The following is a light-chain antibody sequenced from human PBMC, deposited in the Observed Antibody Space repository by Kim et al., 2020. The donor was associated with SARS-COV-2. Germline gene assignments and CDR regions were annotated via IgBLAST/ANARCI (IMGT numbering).Light chain of an antibody. CDR2: DAS. CDR3: QQYNNWPYT. Sequence: SVSPGERATLSGRASQSVSSNFAWYQQKPGQAPRLLIYDASSRATDIPARFSGTGSGTEFILTISSLHSEDFAVYYCQQYNNWPYTFGQGTKLEIK. V-gene: IGKV3-15*01. J-gene: IGKJ2*01. CDR1: QSVSSN.